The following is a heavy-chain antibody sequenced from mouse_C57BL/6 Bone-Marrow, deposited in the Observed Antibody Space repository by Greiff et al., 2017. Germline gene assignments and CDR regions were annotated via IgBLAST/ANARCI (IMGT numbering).Heavy chain of an antibody. D-gene: IGHD2-2*01. CDR3: AGYEGWFAY. J-gene: IGHJ3*01. V-gene: IGHV1-50*01. CDR2: IDPSDSYT. Sequence: QVQLQQPGAELVKPGASVKLSCKASGYTFTSYWMQWVKQRPGQGLEWIGEIDPSDSYTNYNQKFKGKATLTVDTSSSTAYMQLISLTSEDSAVYYCAGYEGWFAYWGQGTLVTVSA. CDR1: GYTFTSYW.